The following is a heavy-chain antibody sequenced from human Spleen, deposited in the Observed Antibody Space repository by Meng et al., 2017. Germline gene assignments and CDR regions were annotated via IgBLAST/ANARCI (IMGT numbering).Heavy chain of an antibody. CDR2: INHSGST. CDR1: GGSFSDYY. Sequence: QLHLQQWGAGRLTPSETLSLPCVVSGGSFSDYYWSWNRRPPGKGLEWIGEINHSGSTNYNPSLKSRVTISVDTSKNQFSLKLSSVTAADTAVYYCARGPTTMAHDFDYWGQGTLVTVSS. J-gene: IGHJ4*02. D-gene: IGHD4-11*01. CDR3: ARGPTTMAHDFDY. V-gene: IGHV4-34*01.